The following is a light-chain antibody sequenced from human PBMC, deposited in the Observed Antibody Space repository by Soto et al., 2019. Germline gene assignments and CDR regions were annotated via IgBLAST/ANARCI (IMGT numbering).Light chain of an antibody. Sequence: EIVLTQSPGTLSVSPGERATLSCRASQTISSNYLAWDQQKPGQAPSLLIYGTSSRATGIPDRFSGSGSGTEFTLTISRLEPEDSALYYCQQYVSWTFGQGTKVEIK. CDR1: QTISSNY. CDR3: QQYVSWT. V-gene: IGKV3-20*01. CDR2: GTS. J-gene: IGKJ1*01.